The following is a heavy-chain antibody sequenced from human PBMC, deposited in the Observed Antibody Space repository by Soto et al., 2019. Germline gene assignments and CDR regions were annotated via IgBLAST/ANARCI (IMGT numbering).Heavy chain of an antibody. Sequence: PGGSLRLSCAASGFIFSDYGMTWVRQAPGKGLEWVANIKPDVSEKHYVDSVKGRFTISRDNAKNSLFLQMNSLRVEDTAVYYCARDLYQTLCRAPLDYSGRGTMVTVSS. CDR3: ARDLYQTLCRAPLDY. J-gene: IGHJ4*02. CDR1: GFIFSDYG. D-gene: IGHD2-2*01. V-gene: IGHV3-7*01. CDR2: IKPDVSEK.